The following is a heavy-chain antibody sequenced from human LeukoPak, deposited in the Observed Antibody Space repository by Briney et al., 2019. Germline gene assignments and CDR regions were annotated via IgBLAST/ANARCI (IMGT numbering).Heavy chain of an antibody. CDR2: IYHRGST. CDR3: ARGNEYCSSTSCYALYYYYYMDV. V-gene: IGHV4-38-2*02. J-gene: IGHJ6*03. Sequence: SETLSLTCTVSGYSISNGYYWGWIRQPPGKGLEWVGSIYHRGSTYYNPSLKSRVTISVDTSKNQFSLKLSSVTAADTAVYYCARGNEYCSSTSCYALYYYYYMDVWGKGTTVTVSS. D-gene: IGHD2-2*01. CDR1: GYSISNGYY.